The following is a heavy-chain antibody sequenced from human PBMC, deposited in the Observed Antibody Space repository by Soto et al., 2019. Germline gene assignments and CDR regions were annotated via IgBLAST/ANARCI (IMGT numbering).Heavy chain of an antibody. J-gene: IGHJ6*02. D-gene: IGHD3-10*01. Sequence: LGGSLRLSCAASGFTFSSYAMHWVRQAPGKGLEWVAVISYDGSNKYYADSVKGRFTISRDNSKNTLYLQMNSPRAEDTAVYYCARRYGSGSYFLYYYYYGMDVWGQGTTVTVSS. CDR1: GFTFSSYA. V-gene: IGHV3-30-3*01. CDR2: ISYDGSNK. CDR3: ARRYGSGSYFLYYYYYGMDV.